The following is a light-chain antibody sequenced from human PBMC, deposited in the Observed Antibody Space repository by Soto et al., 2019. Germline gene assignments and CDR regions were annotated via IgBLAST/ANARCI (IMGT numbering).Light chain of an antibody. CDR1: QSVSSSY. CDR3: QQGNSFPIT. Sequence: EIVLTQSPGTLSLSPGERATFSCRASQSVSSSYLAWYQQKPGQAPRLLIYGASSRATGIPDRFSGSGSGTDFTLTISRLEPEDFATYYCQQGNSFPITFGQGTRLEIK. CDR2: GAS. V-gene: IGKV3-20*01. J-gene: IGKJ5*01.